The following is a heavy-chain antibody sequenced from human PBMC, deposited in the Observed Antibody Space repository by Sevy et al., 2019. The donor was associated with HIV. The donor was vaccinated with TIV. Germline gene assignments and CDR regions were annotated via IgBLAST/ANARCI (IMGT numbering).Heavy chain of an antibody. D-gene: IGHD3-9*01. CDR1: GYTFTSYA. Sequence: ASVKVSCKASGYTFTSYAMNWVRQAHGQGLEWMGWINTNTGNPTYAQGFTGRFVFSLDTSVSTAYLQIGSLKAEDTAVYYCARGGYDILTGYYRFDPWGQGTLVTVSS. CDR2: INTNTGNP. J-gene: IGHJ5*02. CDR3: ARGGYDILTGYYRFDP. V-gene: IGHV7-4-1*01.